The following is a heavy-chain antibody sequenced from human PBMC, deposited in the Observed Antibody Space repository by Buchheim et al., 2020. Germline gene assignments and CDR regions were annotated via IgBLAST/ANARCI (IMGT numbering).Heavy chain of an antibody. J-gene: IGHJ4*02. CDR1: GDSISSISSY. CDR3: ARLSIYGGNSRTPPFDY. V-gene: IGHV4-39*01. D-gene: IGHD4-23*01. CDR2: ISYTWST. Sequence: QLQLQESGPGLVKPSETLSLTCAVPGDSISSISSYWGWLPQPPGKGLVWIGCISYTWSTYYTPSLTSRITISVDTSKNQFSLKLNSVTAADTAVYYCARLSIYGGNSRTPPFDYWGQGTL.